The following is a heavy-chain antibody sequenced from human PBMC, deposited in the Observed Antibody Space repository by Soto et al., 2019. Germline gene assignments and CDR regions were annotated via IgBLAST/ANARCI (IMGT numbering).Heavy chain of an antibody. CDR2: ISGSGGST. J-gene: IGHJ3*02. CDR3: AKGVQTGTTGDDAFDI. V-gene: IGHV3-23*01. CDR1: GFTFSSYA. Sequence: GGSLRLSCAASGFTFSSYAMSWVRQAPGKGLEWVSAISGSGGSTYYADSVKGRFTISRDNSKNTLYLQMNSLRAEDTAVDYCAKGVQTGTTGDDAFDIWGQGTMVTVSS. D-gene: IGHD1-7*01.